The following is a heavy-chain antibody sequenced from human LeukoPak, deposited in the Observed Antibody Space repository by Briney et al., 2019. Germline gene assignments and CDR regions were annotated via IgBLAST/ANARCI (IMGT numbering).Heavy chain of an antibody. CDR2: INPNSGGT. J-gene: IGHJ4*02. Sequence: GAPVKVSCKASGYTFTGYYMHWVRQAPGQGLEWMGWINPNSGGTNYAQKFQGWVTMTRDTSISTAYMELSRLRSDDTAVYYCAREYYYDKGLGYWGQGTLVTVSS. CDR1: GYTFTGYY. D-gene: IGHD3-22*01. V-gene: IGHV1-2*04. CDR3: AREYYYDKGLGY.